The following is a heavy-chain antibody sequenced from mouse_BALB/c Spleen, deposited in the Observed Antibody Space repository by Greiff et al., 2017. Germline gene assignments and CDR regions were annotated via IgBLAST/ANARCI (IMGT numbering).Heavy chain of an antibody. V-gene: IGHV5-17*02. CDR1: GFTFSSFG. Sequence: EVQGVESGGGLVQPGGSRKLSCAASGFTFSSFGMHWVRQAPEKGLEWVAYISSGSSTIYYADTVKGRFTISRDNPKNTLFLQMTSLRSEDTAMYYCARGDGSSPWYFDVWGAGTTVTVSS. CDR2: ISSGSSTI. J-gene: IGHJ1*01. CDR3: ARGDGSSPWYFDV. D-gene: IGHD1-1*01.